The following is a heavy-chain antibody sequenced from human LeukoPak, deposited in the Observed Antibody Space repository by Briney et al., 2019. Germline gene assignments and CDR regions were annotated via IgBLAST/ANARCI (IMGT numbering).Heavy chain of an antibody. CDR1: GGSFSGYY. Sequence: PSETLSLTCAVYGGSFSGYYWSWIRQPPGKGLEWIGEINHSGSTNYNPSLKGRVTISVDTSKNQFSLKLSSVTAADTAVYYCASRYGAGAGSSPGGDYWGQGTLVTVSS. J-gene: IGHJ4*02. D-gene: IGHD6-19*01. CDR2: INHSGST. CDR3: ASRYGAGAGSSPGGDY. V-gene: IGHV4-34*01.